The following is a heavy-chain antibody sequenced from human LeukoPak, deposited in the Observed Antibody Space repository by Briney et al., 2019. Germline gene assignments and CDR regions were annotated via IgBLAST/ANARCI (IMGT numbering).Heavy chain of an antibody. V-gene: IGHV1-18*01. D-gene: IGHD6-19*01. CDR2: ISAYNGNT. CDR3: ATDRLAGVLDY. J-gene: IGHJ4*02. Sequence: ASAKVSCKASGYSFTSYGISWVRQAPGQGLEWMGWISAYNGNTNYAQRLQGRVTMTTDTSTSTAYMELSSLRSEDTAVYYCATDRLAGVLDYWGQGTLVTVSS. CDR1: GYSFTSYG.